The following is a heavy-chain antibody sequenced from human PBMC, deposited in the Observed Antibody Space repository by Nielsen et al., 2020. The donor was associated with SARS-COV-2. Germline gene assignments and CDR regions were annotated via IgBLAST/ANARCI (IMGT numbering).Heavy chain of an antibody. CDR1: GFTFGDAI. CDR3: KHYYDMDV. CDR2: IRSKTNNYET. V-gene: IGHV3-73*01. J-gene: IGHJ6*02. Sequence: GESLKTPCAAFGFTFGDAIIHWVRQASGKGLEWVGRIRSKTNNYETPYAASVKGRSVISRDESKNMAYQQMNSLKTDDTAVYYCKHYYDMDVWGQGTTVTVSS.